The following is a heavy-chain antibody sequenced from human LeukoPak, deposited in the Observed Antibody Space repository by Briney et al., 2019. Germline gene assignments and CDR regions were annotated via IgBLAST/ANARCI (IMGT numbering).Heavy chain of an antibody. CDR3: AREDETHGDYVLCY. D-gene: IGHD4-17*01. V-gene: IGHV4-34*01. Sequence: SEPLSLPCAVYGGSFSGYYWRWIRQPPGKGLEWCGEINHCGSTNYNPSIKSLDTISVDTSKNQFSLKLSSVTAADTAVYYCAREDETHGDYVLCYWGQGTLVTVSS. J-gene: IGHJ4*02. CDR1: GGSFSGYY. CDR2: INHCGST.